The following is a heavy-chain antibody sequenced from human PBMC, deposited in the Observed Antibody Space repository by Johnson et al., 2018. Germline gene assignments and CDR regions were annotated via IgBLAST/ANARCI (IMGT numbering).Heavy chain of an antibody. CDR2: IAYDGSRK. D-gene: IGHD2-15*01. V-gene: IGHV3-33*05. CDR3: ARGGKKGRAFDV. CDR1: GFTFSRYG. Sequence: QVQLVQSGGGVVQXGTSLRLSCAASGFTFSRYGMHWVRQAPGKGLEWVAIIAYDGSRKYYEASVKGRFTISRDNSKNTLYLKMNSLRGEGTAVYSCARGGKKGRAFDVWGQGTMVTVSS. J-gene: IGHJ3*01.